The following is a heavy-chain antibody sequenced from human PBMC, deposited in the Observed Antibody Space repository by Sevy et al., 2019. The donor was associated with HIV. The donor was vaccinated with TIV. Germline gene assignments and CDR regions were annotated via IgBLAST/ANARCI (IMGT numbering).Heavy chain of an antibody. Sequence: GGSLRLSCAAPGFTFTNFPMHWVRQAPGRGLEWVAIISFNGNHEFYADSVKDRFTISRDNSKSTLYLQMNSLRREDTAVYYCVRTAGLTGSYEYWGQGTQVTVSS. V-gene: IGHV3-30-3*01. CDR1: GFTFTNFP. CDR2: ISFNGNHE. D-gene: IGHD3-9*01. CDR3: VRTAGLTGSYEY. J-gene: IGHJ4*02.